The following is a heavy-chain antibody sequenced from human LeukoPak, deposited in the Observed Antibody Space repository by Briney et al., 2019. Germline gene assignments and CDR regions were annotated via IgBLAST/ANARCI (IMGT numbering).Heavy chain of an antibody. D-gene: IGHD3-10*01. CDR1: GYTFTGYY. CDR2: INPNSGGT. J-gene: IGHJ3*02. V-gene: IGHV1-2*02. Sequence: ASVKVSCKASGYTFTGYYMHWVRQAPGQGLEWMGWINPNSGGTNYARKFQGRVTMTRDTSISTDYMELSRLRSDDTAVYYCARYENYYGSGSYSDAFDIWGQGTMVTVSS. CDR3: ARYENYYGSGSYSDAFDI.